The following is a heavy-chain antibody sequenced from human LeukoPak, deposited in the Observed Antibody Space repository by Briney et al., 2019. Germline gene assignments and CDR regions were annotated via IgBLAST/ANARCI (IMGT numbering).Heavy chain of an antibody. V-gene: IGHV4-30-2*01. Sequence: SETLSLTCAVSGGSLSSGGYCWRWLRQPAGRGREWIGYIYHSGSTYYNPSPKSRVTISVDRSKNQFSLKLGSVTPADTAVYYCARSRSGSYFDYWGQGTLVTVSS. J-gene: IGHJ4*02. CDR1: GGSLSSGGYC. CDR3: ARSRSGSYFDY. D-gene: IGHD1-26*01. CDR2: IYHSGST.